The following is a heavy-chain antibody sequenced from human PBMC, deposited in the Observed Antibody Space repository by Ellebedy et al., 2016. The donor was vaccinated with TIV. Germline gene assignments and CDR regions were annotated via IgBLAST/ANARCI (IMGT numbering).Heavy chain of an antibody. CDR2: INSDGVTT. CDR3: ARDLGNRGLF. Sequence: GESLKISCAASGLTFSGYWIYWVRQAPGKGLVCLSRINSDGVTTHYADSVKGRFTISRDSAKNTVYLEMNSLRAEDTALYYCARDLGNRGLFWGQGTMVTVSS. CDR1: GLTFSGYW. V-gene: IGHV3-74*01. J-gene: IGHJ3*01. D-gene: IGHD3-10*01.